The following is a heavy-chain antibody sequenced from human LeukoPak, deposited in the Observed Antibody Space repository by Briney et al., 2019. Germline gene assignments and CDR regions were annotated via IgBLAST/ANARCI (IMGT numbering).Heavy chain of an antibody. J-gene: IGHJ6*02. V-gene: IGHV4-4*08. CDR1: GAPMRELY. CDR2: VYVTGSP. Sequence: SETLSLTCNISGAPMRELYWSWIRQTPGKRLEWIGYVYVTGSPTYNPSLSSRVTISLDTSKNQFSLKVISVTAADTAVYYCARDPSSGYSSSWYVGLNYGMDVWGQGTTVTVSS. CDR3: ARDPSSGYSSSWYVGLNYGMDV. D-gene: IGHD6-13*01.